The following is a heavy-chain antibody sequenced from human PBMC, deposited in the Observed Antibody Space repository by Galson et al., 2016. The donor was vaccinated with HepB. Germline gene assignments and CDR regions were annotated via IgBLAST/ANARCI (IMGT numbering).Heavy chain of an antibody. CDR3: ARDRGGGAPKVVIFXX. D-gene: IGHD3-16*01. V-gene: IGHV3-7*05. CDR2: IKPDGSES. CDR1: GFTFSTYY. Sequence: SLRLSCATSGFTFSTYYXTWVRXAPGKGLEWVANIKPDGSESYYADSVKGRFTLSRDNARNSLYLQMNSLRAEDTAVYFCARDRGGGAPKVVIFXXWGQGTLVTVSS. J-gene: IGHJ4*02.